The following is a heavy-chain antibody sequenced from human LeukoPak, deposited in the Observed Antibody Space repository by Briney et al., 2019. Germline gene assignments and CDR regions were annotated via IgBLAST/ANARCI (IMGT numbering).Heavy chain of an antibody. J-gene: IGHJ6*02. Sequence: ASVKVSCKVSGYIFTSYDINWVRQATGQGREWMGWMNPNSGNTGYAQKFQGRVTMTRNTSISTAYMELSSLRSEDTAVYYCARLHSGWGPYYYYYYGMDVWGQGTTVTVSS. V-gene: IGHV1-8*01. CDR2: MNPNSGNT. CDR3: ARLHSGWGPYYYYYYGMDV. D-gene: IGHD6-19*01. CDR1: GYIFTSYD.